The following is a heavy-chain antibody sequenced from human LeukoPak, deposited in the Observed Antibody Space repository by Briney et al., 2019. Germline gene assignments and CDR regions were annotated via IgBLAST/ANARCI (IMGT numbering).Heavy chain of an antibody. Sequence: ASVKVSCKASGYMFTTSFMHWVRQAPGQGLEWMGGFDPEDGETIYAQKFQGRVTMTEDTSTDTAYMELSSLRSEDTAVYYCATDSTYYYDSSGYFHYWGQGTLVTVSS. D-gene: IGHD3-22*01. J-gene: IGHJ4*02. CDR3: ATDSTYYYDSSGYFHY. CDR1: GYMFTTSF. V-gene: IGHV1-24*01. CDR2: FDPEDGET.